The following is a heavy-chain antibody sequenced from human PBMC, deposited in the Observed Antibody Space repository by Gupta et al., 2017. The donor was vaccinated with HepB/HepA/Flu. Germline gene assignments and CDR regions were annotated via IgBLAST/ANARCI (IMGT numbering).Heavy chain of an antibody. Sequence: QVQLQQWGAGLLKPSETLSLTCAVPGGSFSSYYWNWVRQPPGKGLEWIGEVNHSGGTNYNPSLKSRVTIFADTSKNQFSLKLSSVTAADTAVYYCARAKSLDVWGQGTMVTVSS. V-gene: IGHV4-34*01. CDR2: VNHSGGT. J-gene: IGHJ3*01. CDR1: GGSFSSYY. CDR3: ARAKSLDV.